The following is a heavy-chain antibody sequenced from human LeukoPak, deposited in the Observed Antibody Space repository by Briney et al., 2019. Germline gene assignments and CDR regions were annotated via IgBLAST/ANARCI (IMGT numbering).Heavy chain of an antibody. J-gene: IGHJ4*02. CDR1: GLTVSINY. V-gene: IGHV3-53*01. CDR3: ARDLDYFDSSGSHRRRNYFDY. CDR2: IHSDGST. Sequence: SGGSLRLSCAASGLTVSINYMTWVRQAPGKGLEWVSIIHSDGSTYYADSVKGRFTISRDNYKNTLYLQMNSLRGEDTAMYYCARDLDYFDSSGSHRRRNYFDYWGQGTLVTVSS. D-gene: IGHD3-22*01.